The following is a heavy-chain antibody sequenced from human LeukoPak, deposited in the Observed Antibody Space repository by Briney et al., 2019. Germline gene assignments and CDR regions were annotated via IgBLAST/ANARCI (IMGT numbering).Heavy chain of an antibody. J-gene: IGHJ1*01. D-gene: IGHD3-3*01. V-gene: IGHV3-74*01. CDR2: IKSDGST. CDR3: ARAPSEIGGYYPEYFRH. CDR1: GFTFSTYW. Sequence: PGGSLRLSCAASGFTFSTYWMHWVRQAPGKGLVWVSRIKSDGSTNYADSVKGRFTISRDNAKNTLSLQMNSLRPEDTGVYYCARAPSEIGGYYPEYFRHWGQGTPGHRLL.